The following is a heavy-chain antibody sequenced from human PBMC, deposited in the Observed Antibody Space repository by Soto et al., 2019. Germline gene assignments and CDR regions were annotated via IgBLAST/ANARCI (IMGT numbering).Heavy chain of an antibody. D-gene: IGHD2-15*01. CDR3: AKDRGGYCRGGSCYGANYFDY. J-gene: IGHJ4*02. CDR1: GFTFSSYA. Sequence: GGSLRLSCAASGFTFSSYAMSWVRQAPGKGLEWVSAISGSGGSTYYADSVKGRFTISRDTSKNTLYLQMNSLRAEGPAVYDCAKDRGGYCRGGSCYGANYFDYWGQGTLVTVSS. CDR2: ISGSGGST. V-gene: IGHV3-23*01.